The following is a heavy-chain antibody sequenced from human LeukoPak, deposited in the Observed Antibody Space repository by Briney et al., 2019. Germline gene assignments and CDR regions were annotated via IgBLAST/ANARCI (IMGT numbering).Heavy chain of an antibody. D-gene: IGHD3-9*01. CDR2: VYISGSM. CDR1: GGSISSYC. J-gene: IGHJ4*02. Sequence: SETLSLTCTVSGGSISSYCWSWIRLPAGEGLEWIWRVYISGSMNNNPSLKGRDTMSVDTSKNQFSLKLSSVTAADTAAYYSAITYHDILTGLFDYWGQGTLVTVSS. V-gene: IGHV4-4*07. CDR3: AITYHDILTGLFDY.